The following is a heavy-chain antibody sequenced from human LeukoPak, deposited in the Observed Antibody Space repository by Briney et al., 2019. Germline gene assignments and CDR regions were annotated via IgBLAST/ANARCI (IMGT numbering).Heavy chain of an antibody. CDR2: LYPGDFDI. J-gene: IGHJ6*02. CDR3: ARRVRLQLSYGMDV. CDR1: PLGFTSYS. D-gene: IGHD5-18*01. Sequence: GQSLQISCTVSPLGFTSYSIGWVGHMRVKGMEWMGILYPGDFDIRHTPSFQGQVTISADKSISTAYLQWSSLKASDTAMYYCARRVRLQLSYGMDVWGQGTTVTVSS. V-gene: IGHV5-51*01.